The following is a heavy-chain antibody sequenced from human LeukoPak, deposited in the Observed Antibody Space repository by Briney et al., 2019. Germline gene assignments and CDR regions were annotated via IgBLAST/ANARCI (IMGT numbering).Heavy chain of an antibody. D-gene: IGHD1-26*01. CDR1: GFTFSSYT. V-gene: IGHV3-21*01. Sequence: GGSLRLSCAVSGFTFSSYTQKWVRQAPGKGLEWVSSISSGSSYIYYADSVKGRFTISRDNAKNSLFLQLNSLRAEDTAVYYCASGSSYYSFDFWGQGALVTVSS. CDR2: ISSGSSYI. CDR3: ASGSSYYSFDF. J-gene: IGHJ4*02.